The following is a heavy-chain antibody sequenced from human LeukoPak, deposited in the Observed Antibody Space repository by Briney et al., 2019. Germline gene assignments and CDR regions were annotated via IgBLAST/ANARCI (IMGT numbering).Heavy chain of an antibody. CDR2: ISSSSSYI. CDR3: ARDQLDYYFDY. D-gene: IGHD1-1*01. Sequence: GGSLRLSCAASGFTFSRDSMNWVRQAPGKGLEWVSFISSSSSYIYYADSVKGRFTISRDNAKNSLYLQMNSLRAEDTAVYYCARDQLDYYFDYWGQGTLVTVSS. V-gene: IGHV3-21*01. CDR1: GFTFSRDS. J-gene: IGHJ4*02.